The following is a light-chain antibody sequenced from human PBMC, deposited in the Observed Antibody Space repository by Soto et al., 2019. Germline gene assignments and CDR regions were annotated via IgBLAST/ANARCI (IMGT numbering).Light chain of an antibody. V-gene: IGLV2-11*01. CDR3: CSYAGRFSYV. Sequence: QSVLTQPRSVSGSPGQSVTISCTGTNSDVGGYNYVSWYQQHPGKAPKLMIYDVRKWPSGVPDRFSGSKSGNTASLTISGLQAEDEADYYCCSYAGRFSYVFGSGTKLTVL. CDR2: DVR. J-gene: IGLJ1*01. CDR1: NSDVGGYNY.